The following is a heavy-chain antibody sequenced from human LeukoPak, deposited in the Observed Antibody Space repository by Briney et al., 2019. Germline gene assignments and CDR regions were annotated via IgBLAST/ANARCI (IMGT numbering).Heavy chain of an antibody. Sequence: GGSLRLSCAASGFTVSSNYMSWVRQAPGKGLEWVSAISTGGSTYYADSVKGRFTISRDNSKNTLYLQMNTLRADDTAVYYCARVVAGTHFDYWGQGTLVTVSS. CDR2: ISTGGST. J-gene: IGHJ4*02. V-gene: IGHV3-53*01. CDR1: GFTVSSNY. CDR3: ARVVAGTHFDY. D-gene: IGHD6-19*01.